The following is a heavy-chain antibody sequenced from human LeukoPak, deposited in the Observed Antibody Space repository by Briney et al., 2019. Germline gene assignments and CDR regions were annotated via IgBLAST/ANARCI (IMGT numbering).Heavy chain of an antibody. Sequence: GGSLRLSCAASGFTFDDYAMHWVRQAPGKGLEWVSGISWNSGSIGYVDSVKGRFTISRDNAKNSLYLQMNSLRAEDTAVYYCARDARNHYYYYYGMDVWGQGTTVTVSS. V-gene: IGHV3-9*01. CDR2: ISWNSGSI. J-gene: IGHJ6*02. CDR1: GFTFDDYA. CDR3: ARDARNHYYYYYGMDV. D-gene: IGHD3-10*01.